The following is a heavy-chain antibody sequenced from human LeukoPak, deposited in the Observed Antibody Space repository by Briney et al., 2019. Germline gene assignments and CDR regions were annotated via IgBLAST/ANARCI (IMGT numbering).Heavy chain of an antibody. D-gene: IGHD1-26*01. V-gene: IGHV4-39*01. CDR3: ARHLREGDFDY. CDR2: IYYSGST. J-gene: IGHJ4*02. CDR1: GGSLSSSSYY. Sequence: SETLSLTCTVSGGSLSSSSYYWGWIRQPPGKGLEWIGSIYYSGSTYYNPSLKSRVTISVDTSKNQFSLKLSSVTAADTAVYYCARHLREGDFDYWGQGTLVTVSS.